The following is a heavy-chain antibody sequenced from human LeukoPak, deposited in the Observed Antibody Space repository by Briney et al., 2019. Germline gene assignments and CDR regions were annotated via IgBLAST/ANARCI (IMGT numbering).Heavy chain of an antibody. D-gene: IGHD4-17*01. CDR3: TRGPFSIYADYGLDY. CDR1: GFTFGDYA. V-gene: IGHV3-49*04. CDR2: ITSKVYGGTT. J-gene: IGHJ4*02. Sequence: GGSLRPSCTASGFTFGDYAMSWVRQAPGKGLEWVGFITSKVYGGTTEYGASVKGRFSISRDDSKSIAYLQMNSLKTEDTAVYYCTRGPFSIYADYGLDYWGQGTLVTVSS.